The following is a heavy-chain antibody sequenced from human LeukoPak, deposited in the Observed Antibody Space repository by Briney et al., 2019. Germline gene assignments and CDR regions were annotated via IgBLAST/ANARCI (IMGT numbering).Heavy chain of an antibody. CDR3: AKGAYDYIEMGYFDD. V-gene: IGHV3-23*01. Sequence: GGSLRLSCAASGFRFSNFAMSWVRQAPGKGLEWVSLIIGSSGDTLYADSVKGRLTISRDISKNRLYLQMNSLRAEDTALYYCAKGAYDYIEMGYFDDWGQGTLVTVSS. D-gene: IGHD5-12*01. CDR2: IIGSSGDT. CDR1: GFRFSNFA. J-gene: IGHJ4*02.